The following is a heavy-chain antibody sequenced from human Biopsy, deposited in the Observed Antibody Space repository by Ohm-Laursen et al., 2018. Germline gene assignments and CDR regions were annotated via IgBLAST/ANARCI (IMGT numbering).Heavy chain of an antibody. J-gene: IGHJ5*02. CDR1: GGSISNNNYY. CDR3: ARDYDTSGYYYVS. CDR2: IFYRGST. Sequence: GTLSLTCIVSGGSISNNNYYWGWIRQPPGKGLEWIGSIFYRGSTHYKPSLKSRVNISVDTSKNQFSLKLNSVTAADTAAYYCARDYDTSGYYYVSWGQGTLLTVSS. D-gene: IGHD3-22*01. V-gene: IGHV4-39*01.